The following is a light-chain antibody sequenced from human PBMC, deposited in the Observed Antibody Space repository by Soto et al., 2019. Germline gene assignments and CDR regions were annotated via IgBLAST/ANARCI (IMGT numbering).Light chain of an antibody. J-gene: IGKJ1*01. CDR3: QQRSNWLWT. Sequence: EIVLTQSPATLSLSPGERATLSCRASQSVSSYLAWYQQKPGQAPRLLIYDASNRATGIPARFSGSGSGTDFAITISGLEPEDFAVYYCQQRSNWLWTFGQGTKVEIK. CDR2: DAS. CDR1: QSVSSY. V-gene: IGKV3-11*01.